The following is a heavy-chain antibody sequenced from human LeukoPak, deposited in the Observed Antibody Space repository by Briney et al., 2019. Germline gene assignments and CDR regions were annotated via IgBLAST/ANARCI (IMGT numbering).Heavy chain of an antibody. CDR1: GFIVSSNY. CDR3: AKDQYGGNPQYYFDY. V-gene: IGHV3-23*01. D-gene: IGHD4-23*01. Sequence: GGSLRLSCAASGFIVSSNYMSWVRQAPGKGLDWVSAISGSGGNTYYADSVKGRFTISRDNSKNTLYLQMNSLRAEDTAVYYCAKDQYGGNPQYYFDYWGQGTLVTVSS. J-gene: IGHJ4*02. CDR2: ISGSGGNT.